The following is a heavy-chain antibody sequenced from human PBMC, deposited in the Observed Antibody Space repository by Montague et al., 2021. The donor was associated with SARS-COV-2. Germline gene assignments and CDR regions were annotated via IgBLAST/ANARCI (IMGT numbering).Heavy chain of an antibody. CDR1: GGSVSSGSYY. V-gene: IGHV4-61*01. J-gene: IGHJ6*02. D-gene: IGHD3-3*01. Sequence: SETLSLTCTVSGGSVSSGSYYWSWIRQPPGKGLEWIGYIYYSGSPXYNPSLKSRVTISVDTSKNQFSLKLSSVTAADTAVYYCARDPWHITIFGVVTRYGLDVWGQGTTVTVSS. CDR3: ARDPWHITIFGVVTRYGLDV. CDR2: IYYSGSP.